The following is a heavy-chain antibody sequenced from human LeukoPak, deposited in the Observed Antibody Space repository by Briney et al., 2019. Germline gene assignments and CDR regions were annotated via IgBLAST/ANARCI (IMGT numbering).Heavy chain of an antibody. CDR3: VRGGGPSYKYNAFDI. Sequence: GGFLRLSCEASGFIFTNYEMNWVRQAPGKGLEWVSDISRSGSTVNYADSVKGRFTISRDNARNSLYLQMSSLRAEDTAVYYCVRGGGPSYKYNAFDIWGQGTMVTVSS. D-gene: IGHD2-15*01. V-gene: IGHV3-48*03. CDR2: ISRSGSTV. CDR1: GFIFTNYE. J-gene: IGHJ3*02.